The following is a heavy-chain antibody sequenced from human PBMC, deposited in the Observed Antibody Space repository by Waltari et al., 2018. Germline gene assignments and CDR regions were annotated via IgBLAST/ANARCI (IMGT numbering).Heavy chain of an antibody. CDR1: GGSISTYS. J-gene: IGHJ6*03. CDR2: VFYSGSS. CDR3: ARGIVVDTSNWPNRYYNYMDV. D-gene: IGHD2-21*01. V-gene: IGHV4-59*01. Sequence: QVQLQESGPGLVKPSETLSLTCIVSGGSISTYSWNWIRQSPGQGLDWIGYVFYSGSSHSPPSLRTRVNTSLETPTNQFSLRLRSVTAADTAVYYCARGIVVDTSNWPNRYYNYMDVWGKGATVTVSS.